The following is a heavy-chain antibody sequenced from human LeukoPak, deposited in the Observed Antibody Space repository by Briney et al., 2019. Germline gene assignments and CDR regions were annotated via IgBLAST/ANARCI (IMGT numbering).Heavy chain of an antibody. D-gene: IGHD2-21*02. V-gene: IGHV4-34*01. Sequence: SETLSLTCVVYGGSFSGYYWSWIRQPPGKGPEWIGEINHSGSTNYNPSLKSRVTISVDTSKNQFSLKLSSVTAADTAVYYCARGPRQYCGGDCYSPPHAFDIWGQGTMVTVSS. J-gene: IGHJ3*02. CDR1: GGSFSGYY. CDR3: ARGPRQYCGGDCYSPPHAFDI. CDR2: INHSGST.